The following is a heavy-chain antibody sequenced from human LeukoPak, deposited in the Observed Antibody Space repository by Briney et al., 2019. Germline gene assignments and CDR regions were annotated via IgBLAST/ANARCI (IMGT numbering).Heavy chain of an antibody. CDR3: ARVLYPPTGYNWFDP. Sequence: SETLSLTCAVSGGSISSNSYYWGWIRQPPGKGLEWIGSIYYSGSTYYNPSLKSRVTISVDTSKNQFSLKLSSVTAADTAVYYCARVLYPPTGYNWFDPWGQGTLVTVSS. CDR2: IYYSGST. D-gene: IGHD2-15*01. J-gene: IGHJ5*02. V-gene: IGHV4-39*07. CDR1: GGSISSNSYY.